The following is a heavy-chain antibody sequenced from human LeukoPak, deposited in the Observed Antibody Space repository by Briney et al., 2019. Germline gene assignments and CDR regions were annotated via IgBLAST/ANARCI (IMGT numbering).Heavy chain of an antibody. CDR3: ARGGSGSSPGDY. D-gene: IGHD1-26*01. CDR2: ISGSGGST. Sequence: GGSLRLSCAASGFTFSSYGMSWVRQAPGKGLEWVSAISGSGGSTYYADSVKGRFTISRDNSKNTLYLQMNSLRAEDTAVYYCARGGSGSSPGDYWGQGTLVTVSS. CDR1: GFTFSSYG. V-gene: IGHV3-23*01. J-gene: IGHJ4*02.